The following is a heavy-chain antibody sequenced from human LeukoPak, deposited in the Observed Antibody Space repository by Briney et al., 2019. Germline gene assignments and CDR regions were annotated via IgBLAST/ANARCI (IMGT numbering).Heavy chain of an antibody. CDR2: INPNSGGT. V-gene: IGHV1-2*06. Sequence: ASVTVSCTASGYTFTGYYMHWVRQAPGQGLEWMGRINPNSGGTNYAQKFQGRVTMTRDTSISTAYMELSRLRSDDTAVYYCAREESRYYDSSGYYNGDYWGQGTLVTVSS. CDR3: AREESRYYDSSGYYNGDY. J-gene: IGHJ4*02. D-gene: IGHD3-22*01. CDR1: GYTFTGYY.